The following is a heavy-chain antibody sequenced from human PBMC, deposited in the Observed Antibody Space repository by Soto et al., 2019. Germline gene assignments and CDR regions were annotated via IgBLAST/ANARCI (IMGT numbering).Heavy chain of an antibody. V-gene: IGHV1-69*12. CDR1: GGTFSSYA. Sequence: QVQLVQSGAEVKKPGSSVKVSCKASGGTFSSYAISWVRQAPGQGLEWMRGIIPIFGTANYAQKFPGRVPITADESTSTADRELSRLRSEDTAVYYCARLPVADLYRDYWGQGTLVTVSS. CDR3: ARLPVADLYRDY. D-gene: IGHD6-19*01. CDR2: IIPIFGTA. J-gene: IGHJ4*02.